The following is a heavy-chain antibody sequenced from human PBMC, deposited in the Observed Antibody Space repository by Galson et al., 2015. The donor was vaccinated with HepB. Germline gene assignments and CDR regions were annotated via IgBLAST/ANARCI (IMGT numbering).Heavy chain of an antibody. CDR3: ARVVTMVRGVPITSYYYYYYGMDV. D-gene: IGHD3-10*01. Sequence: SVKVSCKASGGTFSSYAISWVRQAPGQGLEWMGGIIPIFGTANYAQKFQGRVTITADKSTSTAYMELSSLRSEDTAVYYCARVVTMVRGVPITSYYYYYYGMDVWGQGTTVTVSS. V-gene: IGHV1-69*06. J-gene: IGHJ6*02. CDR2: IIPIFGTA. CDR1: GGTFSSYA.